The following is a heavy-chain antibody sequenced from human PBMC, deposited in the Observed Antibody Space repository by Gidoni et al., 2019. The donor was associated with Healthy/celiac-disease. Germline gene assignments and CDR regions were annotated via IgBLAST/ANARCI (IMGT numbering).Heavy chain of an antibody. CDR2: IIPIFGTA. CDR1: GGTFSSYA. D-gene: IGHD2-15*01. CDR3: ARDSGYCSGGSCYSLTPGYGMDV. J-gene: IGHJ6*02. V-gene: IGHV1-69*06. Sequence: QVQLVQSGAEVKKPGSSVKVSCKASGGTFSSYAISCVRQAPGQGLEWMGGIIPIFGTANYAQKFQGRVTITADKSTSTAYMELSSLRSEDTAVYYCARDSGYCSGGSCYSLTPGYGMDVWGQGTTVTVSS.